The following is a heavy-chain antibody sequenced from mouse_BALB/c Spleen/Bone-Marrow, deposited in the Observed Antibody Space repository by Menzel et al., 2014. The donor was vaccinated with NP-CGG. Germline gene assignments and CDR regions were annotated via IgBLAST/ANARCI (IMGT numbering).Heavy chain of an antibody. Sequence: VMLVELGPGLVAPSQSLSITCTVSGFSLTSYGVHWVRQPPGKVLEWLGVIWAGGSTNYNSALMSRLSISKDNSKSQVFLKMNSLQTDDTAMYYCARGSYYEGAMDYWGQGTSVTVSS. CDR1: GFSLTSYG. CDR2: IWAGGST. D-gene: IGHD1-1*01. CDR3: ARGSYYEGAMDY. V-gene: IGHV2-9*02. J-gene: IGHJ4*01.